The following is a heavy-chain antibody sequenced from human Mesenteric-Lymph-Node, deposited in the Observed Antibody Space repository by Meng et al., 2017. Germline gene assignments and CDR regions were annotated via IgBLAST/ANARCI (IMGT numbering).Heavy chain of an antibody. D-gene: IGHD6-19*01. CDR1: GDTFTSYS. CDR3: ARAGRGERWLVPPDY. V-gene: IGHV1-46*01. CDR2: INPSGGTA. Sequence: ASVKVSCKASGDTFTSYSISWVRQAPGQGLEWMGVINPSGGTANYAQKFQGRVTVTRDTSTTTAYLELSSLRSEDTAVYYCARAGRGERWLVPPDYWGQGTLVTVSS. J-gene: IGHJ4*02.